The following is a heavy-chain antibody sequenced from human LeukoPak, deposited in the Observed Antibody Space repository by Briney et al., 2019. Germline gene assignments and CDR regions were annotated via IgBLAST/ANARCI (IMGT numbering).Heavy chain of an antibody. D-gene: IGHD3-22*01. CDR3: TTDHSYYYDSSGYLWYFDY. CDR2: IKSKTDGGTT. Sequence: RAGGSLRLSCAASGFNFSNAWMSWVRQAPGKGLEWVGRIKSKTDGGTTDYAAPVKGSFTISRDDSKNTLYLQMNSLKTEDTAVYYCTTDHSYYYDSSGYLWYFDYWGQGTLVTVSS. J-gene: IGHJ4*02. V-gene: IGHV3-15*01. CDR1: GFNFSNAW.